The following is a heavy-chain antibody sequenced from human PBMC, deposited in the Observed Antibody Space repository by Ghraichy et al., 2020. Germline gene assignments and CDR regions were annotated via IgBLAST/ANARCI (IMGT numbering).Heavy chain of an antibody. D-gene: IGHD3-22*01. CDR2: INPNSGGT. Sequence: VSCKASGYTFTGYSIHWVRQAPGQGLEWMGWINPNSGGTNYAQKFQGRVTMTRDTSISTAYMELSRLRSDDTAVYYCATNGQYYYDSSGYYNYYFDYWGQGTLVTVSP. CDR3: ATNGQYYYDSSGYYNYYFDY. J-gene: IGHJ4*02. CDR1: GYTFTGYS. V-gene: IGHV1-2*02.